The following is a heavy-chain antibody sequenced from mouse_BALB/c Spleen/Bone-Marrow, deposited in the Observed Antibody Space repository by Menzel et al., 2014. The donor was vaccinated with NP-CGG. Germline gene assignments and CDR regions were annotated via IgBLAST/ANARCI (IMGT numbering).Heavy chain of an antibody. CDR1: GYSFTSYW. J-gene: IGHJ2*01. CDR2: IDPSDSET. CDR3: ARGDDGYYGDY. V-gene: IGHV1S127*01. D-gene: IGHD2-3*01. Sequence: QVQLQQPGPQLVRPGASVKISCKASGYSFTSYWMHWVKQRPGQGLEWIGMIDPSDSETRLNQKFKDKATLTADKSSSTAYMQLSSPTSEDSAVYYCARGDDGYYGDYWGQGTTLTVSS.